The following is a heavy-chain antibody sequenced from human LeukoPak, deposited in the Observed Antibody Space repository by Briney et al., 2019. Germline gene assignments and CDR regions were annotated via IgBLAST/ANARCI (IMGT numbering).Heavy chain of an antibody. CDR3: TRGGDPYKVGNF. D-gene: IGHD2-21*01. J-gene: IGHJ4*02. CDR2: LHFSGTP. CDR1: DDSISTNSYY. Sequence: SETLTLTCTVSDDSISTNSYYWSWIRQPPGKGLECIGTLHFSGTPYYSPSLNSRISISVDASKKQFSLKLRSVTATDTAVYYCTRGGDPYKVGNFWGQGTLVTVSS. V-gene: IGHV4-39*01.